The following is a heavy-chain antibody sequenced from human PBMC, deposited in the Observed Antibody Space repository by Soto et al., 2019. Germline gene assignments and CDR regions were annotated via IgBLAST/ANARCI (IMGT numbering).Heavy chain of an antibody. CDR2: IKSYGSGGTT. CDR1: GITFKDAW. CDR3: VVNTRAEVLGR. J-gene: IGHJ4*02. D-gene: IGHD2-15*01. V-gene: IGHV3-15*01. Sequence: DVQLVESGGGLGMPGGSLRLSCLVSGITFKDAWVSWVRQAPGKGLDWVARIKSYGSGGTTDYTQAVKGRFTSSRDDSQRTIYLHMNSLRNEDTAVYFCVVNTRAEVLGRWGQGTLVTVSS.